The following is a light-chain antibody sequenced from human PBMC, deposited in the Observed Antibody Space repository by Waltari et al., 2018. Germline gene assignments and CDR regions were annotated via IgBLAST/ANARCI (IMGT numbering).Light chain of an antibody. CDR1: QSVFYRCGNNNY. CDR3: QQYYRSLT. J-gene: IGKJ1*01. Sequence: DIVITQSPDSLAVSLGERATIDCKSSQSVFYRCGNNNYLAWYQNKPGQPPKLLFYGASTRESGVPDLFSASGSATDFTLTINNLQAEDVAVYYCQQYYRSLTFGQGTKVEIK. V-gene: IGKV4-1*01. CDR2: GAS.